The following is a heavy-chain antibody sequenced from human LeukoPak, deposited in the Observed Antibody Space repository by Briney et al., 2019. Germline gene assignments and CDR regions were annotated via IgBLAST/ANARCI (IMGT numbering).Heavy chain of an antibody. CDR2: IYYSGST. Sequence: PSETLSLTCTVSGGSISGSSYYWGWIRQPPGKGLEWIGSIYYSGSTYYNPSLKRRVTISVDTSKNQFSLKLSSVTAADTAVYYCARQGLDGGAFYWGQGTLVTVSS. J-gene: IGHJ4*02. D-gene: IGHD4-23*01. CDR3: ARQGLDGGAFY. CDR1: GGSISGSSYY. V-gene: IGHV4-39*01.